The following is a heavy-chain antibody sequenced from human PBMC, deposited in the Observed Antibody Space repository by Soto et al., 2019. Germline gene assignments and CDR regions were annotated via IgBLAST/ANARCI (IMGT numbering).Heavy chain of an antibody. CDR3: AKLGREKNYRALDY. Sequence: VQLLESGGGLEQPGGSLRLSCAASGPSFRTYGMSWVRQAPGKGLEWVSSISGSDGRTYYPDSVKGRFTISRDKSKNMLCLQINDTTADYTAGYGDAKLGREKNYRALDYWGQGTLVTVSS. CDR2: ISGSDGRT. V-gene: IGHV3-23*01. D-gene: IGHD1-26*01. CDR1: GPSFRTYG. J-gene: IGHJ4*02.